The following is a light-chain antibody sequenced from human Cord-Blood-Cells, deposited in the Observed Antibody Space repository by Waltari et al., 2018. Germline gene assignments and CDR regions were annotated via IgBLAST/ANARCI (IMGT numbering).Light chain of an antibody. Sequence: DLQMTQPPSSVSASVGDRVTITCRASQGISSWLAWSQQKPGKAPKLLIYAASSLQSGVPSRFSGSGSGTDFTLTISSLQPEDFATYYCQQANSFPLTFGGGTKVDIK. CDR3: QQANSFPLT. V-gene: IGKV1-12*01. J-gene: IGKJ4*01. CDR1: QGISSW. CDR2: AAS.